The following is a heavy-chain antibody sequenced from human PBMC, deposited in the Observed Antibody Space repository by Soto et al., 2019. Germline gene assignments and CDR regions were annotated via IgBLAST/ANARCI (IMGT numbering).Heavy chain of an antibody. CDR2: ISYDGSNK. D-gene: IGHD1-1*01. J-gene: IGHJ4*02. CDR3: AGGTGTSLFDY. Sequence: GGSLRLSCAASGFTFSSYAMSWVRQAPGKGLEWVAVISYDGSNKYYADSVKGRFTISRDNSKNTLYLQMNSLRAEDTAVYYCAGGTGTSLFDYWGQGTLVTVSS. CDR1: GFTFSSYA. V-gene: IGHV3-30*04.